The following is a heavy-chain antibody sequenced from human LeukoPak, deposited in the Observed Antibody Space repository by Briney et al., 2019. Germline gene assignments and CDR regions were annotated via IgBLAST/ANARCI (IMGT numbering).Heavy chain of an antibody. Sequence: PGGSLRLSCAASGFTFSNAWMSWVRQAPGKGLEWVGRIKSKTDGGTTDYAAPVKGRFTISRDDSKNTLYLQMNSLKTEDTAVYYCTTQNEGYDSSGYYYSDYWGQGTLVTVSS. CDR3: TTQNEGYDSSGYYYSDY. CDR1: GFTFSNAW. D-gene: IGHD3-22*01. V-gene: IGHV3-15*01. J-gene: IGHJ4*02. CDR2: IKSKTDGGTT.